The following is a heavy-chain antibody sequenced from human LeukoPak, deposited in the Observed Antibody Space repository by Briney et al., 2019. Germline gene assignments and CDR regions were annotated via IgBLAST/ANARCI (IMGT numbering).Heavy chain of an antibody. D-gene: IGHD3-22*01. CDR2: IGLSGYPL. CDR3: ARMDFSSGSFTY. Sequence: GGSLRLSCEVSGFSFSVDYMSSIRQAPGKGLEWISYIGLSGYPLDYADSVKGRFTISRDNAKNSLYLEMNSLRAEGTAVYYCARMDFSSGSFTYWGQGTLVTVSS. J-gene: IGHJ4*02. CDR1: GFSFSVDY. V-gene: IGHV3-11*04.